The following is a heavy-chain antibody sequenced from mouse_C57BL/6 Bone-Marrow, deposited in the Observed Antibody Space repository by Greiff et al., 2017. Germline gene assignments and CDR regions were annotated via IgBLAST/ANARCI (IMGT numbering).Heavy chain of an antibody. Sequence: QVQLQQSGAELVKPGASVKISCKASGYAFSSYWMNWVKQRPGKGLEWIGQIYPGDGDTNYNGKFKGKATLTADKSSSTAYMQLSSLTSEDSAVYFCARSRLGNYPFAYWGQGTRVTVSA. CDR3: ARSRLGNYPFAY. CDR1: GYAFSSYW. V-gene: IGHV1-80*01. D-gene: IGHD2-1*01. CDR2: IYPGDGDT. J-gene: IGHJ3*01.